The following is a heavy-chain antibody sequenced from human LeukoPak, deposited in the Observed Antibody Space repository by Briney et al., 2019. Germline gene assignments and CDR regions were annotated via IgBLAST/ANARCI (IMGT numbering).Heavy chain of an antibody. CDR1: GFTFSSYS. J-gene: IGHJ4*02. CDR2: ISYDGSNK. Sequence: PGGSLRLSCAASGFTFSSYSMNWVRQAPGKGLEWVAVISYDGSNKYYADSVKGRFTISRDNSKNTLYLQMNSLRAEDTAVYYCARDQAYYDSSGYGDYWGQGTLVTVSS. V-gene: IGHV3-30*03. CDR3: ARDQAYYDSSGYGDY. D-gene: IGHD3-22*01.